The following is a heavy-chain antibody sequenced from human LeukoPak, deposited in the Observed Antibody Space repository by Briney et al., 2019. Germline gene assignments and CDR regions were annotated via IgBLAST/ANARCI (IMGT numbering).Heavy chain of an antibody. CDR2: IYYGGST. D-gene: IGHD2-15*01. V-gene: IGHV4-39*01. CDR1: GGSISSSDYY. J-gene: IGHJ5*02. CDR3: ARALGYCSGGSCTRGYNWFDP. Sequence: SETLSLTCTVSGGSISSSDYYWGWIRQPPGKGLEWIGGIYYGGSTCYSPSLKSRVTISVDTSMNQFSLKLSFVTTADTAVYYCARALGYCSGGSCTRGYNWFDPWGQGTLVTVPS.